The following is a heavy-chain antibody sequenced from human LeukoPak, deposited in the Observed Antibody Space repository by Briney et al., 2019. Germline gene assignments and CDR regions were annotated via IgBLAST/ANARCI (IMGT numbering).Heavy chain of an antibody. CDR1: GGSISSSSYY. Sequence: SETLSLTCTVSGGSISSSSYYWGWIRQPPGKGLEWIGSIYYSGSTYYNPSLKSRVTISVDTSKNQFSLKLSSVTAADTAVYYCARQGNLWFGELPVSFDYWGQGTLVTVSS. CDR3: ARQGNLWFGELPVSFDY. D-gene: IGHD3-10*01. J-gene: IGHJ4*02. V-gene: IGHV4-39*01. CDR2: IYYSGST.